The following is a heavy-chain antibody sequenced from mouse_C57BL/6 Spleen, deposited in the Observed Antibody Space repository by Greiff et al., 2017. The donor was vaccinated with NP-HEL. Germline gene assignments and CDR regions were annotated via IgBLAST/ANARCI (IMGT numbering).Heavy chain of an antibody. J-gene: IGHJ2*01. CDR2: IYPGDGDT. D-gene: IGHD2-1*01. CDR3: ARGPFLLSFDY. CDR1: GYAFSSYW. Sequence: QVQLQQSGAELVKPGASVKISCKASGYAFSSYWMNWVKQRPGKGLEWIGQIYPGDGDTNYNGKFKGKATLTADKSSSTAYMQLSSLTSEDSAVYFCARGPFLLSFDYWGQGTTLTVSS. V-gene: IGHV1-80*01.